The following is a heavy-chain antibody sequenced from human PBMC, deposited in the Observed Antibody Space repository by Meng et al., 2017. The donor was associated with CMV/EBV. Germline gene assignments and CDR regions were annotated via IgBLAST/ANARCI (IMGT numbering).Heavy chain of an antibody. CDR2: IKSKTDGGTT. CDR1: GFTFSNAW. Sequence: GGSLRLSCAASGFTFSNAWMSWIRQAPGKGLEWVGRIKSKTDGGTTDYAAPVKGRFTISRDDSKNTLYLQMNSLKTEDTAVYYCTTVLVREQPYYYYYGMDVWGQGTTVTVSS. V-gene: IGHV3-15*01. J-gene: IGHJ6*02. D-gene: IGHD1/OR15-1a*01. CDR3: TTVLVREQPYYYYYGMDV.